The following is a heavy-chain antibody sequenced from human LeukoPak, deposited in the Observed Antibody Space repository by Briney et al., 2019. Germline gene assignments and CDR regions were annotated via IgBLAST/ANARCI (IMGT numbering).Heavy chain of an antibody. CDR1: GGSTSSYY. CDR2: IYTSGST. J-gene: IGHJ5*02. D-gene: IGHD1-26*01. V-gene: IGHV4-4*07. CDR3: ARDLSPVGATHNWFDP. Sequence: SETLSLACTVSGGSTSSYYWSWIRQPAGKGLEWIGRIYTSGSTNYNPSLKSRVTMSVDTSKNQFSLKLSSVTAADTAVYYCARDLSPVGATHNWFDPWGQGTLVTVSS.